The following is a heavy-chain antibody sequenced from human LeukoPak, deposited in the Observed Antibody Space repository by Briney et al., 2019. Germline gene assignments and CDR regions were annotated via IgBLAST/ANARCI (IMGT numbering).Heavy chain of an antibody. J-gene: IGHJ4*02. CDR3: ARDGVGPFSERHFI. V-gene: IGHV1-18*01. Sequence: ASVKVSCKASGYIFTSYGISWVRQAPGQGLEWMGWISAYNGNTNYAQKLQGRVTMTTDTSTSTAYMELRSLRSDDTAVYYCARDGVGPFSERHFIWGQGTLVTVSS. CDR2: ISAYNGNT. D-gene: IGHD2/OR15-2a*01. CDR1: GYIFTSYG.